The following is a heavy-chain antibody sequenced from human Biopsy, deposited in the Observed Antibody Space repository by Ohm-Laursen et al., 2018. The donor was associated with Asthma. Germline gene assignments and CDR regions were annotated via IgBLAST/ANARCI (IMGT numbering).Heavy chain of an antibody. CDR3: ANGEWELLEANFDY. Sequence: SLRLSCAASGFTFDDYAMHWVRQAPGKGLEWVSGISWNSGSIGYADSVKGRFTISRDNAKNSLYLQMNSLRAEDTALYYCANGEWELLEANFDYWGQGTLVTVSS. D-gene: IGHD1-26*01. J-gene: IGHJ4*02. CDR1: GFTFDDYA. CDR2: ISWNSGSI. V-gene: IGHV3-9*01.